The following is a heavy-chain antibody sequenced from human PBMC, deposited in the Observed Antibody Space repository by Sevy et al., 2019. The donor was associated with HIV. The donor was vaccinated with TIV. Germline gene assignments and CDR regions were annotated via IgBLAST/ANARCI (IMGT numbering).Heavy chain of an antibody. CDR1: GYTFTDYY. V-gene: IGHV1-2*06. J-gene: IGHJ6*02. CDR3: ARDPVAPNPAGMDV. D-gene: IGHD5-12*01. Sequence: ASVKVSCKASGYTFTDYYMHWVRQAPGQGLEWMGRINPNSGDTNFVQKFQGRVTMTRDTAISTAYMERSRLTSDDTAVYYCARDPVAPNPAGMDVWGQGTTVTVSS. CDR2: INPNSGDT.